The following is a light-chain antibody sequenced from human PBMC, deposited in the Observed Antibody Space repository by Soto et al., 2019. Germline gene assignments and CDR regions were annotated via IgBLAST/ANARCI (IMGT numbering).Light chain of an antibody. J-gene: IGKJ1*01. CDR3: QKYYSAPET. V-gene: IGKV1-27*01. CDR2: AAS. Sequence: DIQMTQSPPSLSASVGDRVTITCRASQGISSYLAWYQQKPGKVPKVLIYAASTLHSGVPSRFSGSGSGTEFTLTISNVQPEDVATSSCQKYYSAPETFGQGTKVEIK. CDR1: QGISSY.